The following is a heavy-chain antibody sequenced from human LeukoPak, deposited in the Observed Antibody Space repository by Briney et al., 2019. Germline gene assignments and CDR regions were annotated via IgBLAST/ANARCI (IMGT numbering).Heavy chain of an antibody. CDR3: ATLRDGCEFDS. CDR2: VYNSGST. V-gene: IGHV4-59*01. J-gene: IGHJ4*02. D-gene: IGHD5-24*01. CDR1: GGSISINY. Sequence: SESLSLTCTVSGGSISINYWSWIRQSPGKGLEWIGYVYNSGSTNNNPSLKSRVTISVDTSKNQFSLKLSSVTAADTGVYYCATLRDGCEFDSWGQRTLFT.